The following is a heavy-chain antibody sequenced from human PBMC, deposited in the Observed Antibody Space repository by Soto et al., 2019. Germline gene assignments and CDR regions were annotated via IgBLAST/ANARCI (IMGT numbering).Heavy chain of an antibody. J-gene: IGHJ4*02. CDR2: IIPIFGTA. Sequence: GASVKVSCKASGGTFSSYAISWVRQAPGQGLEWMGGIIPIFGTANYAQKFQGRVTITADESTSTAYMELSSLRSEDTAVYYCAISGPLGNDSSGYYDFWAFDYWGQGTLVTVSS. CDR1: GGTFSSYA. V-gene: IGHV1-69*13. CDR3: AISGPLGNDSSGYYDFWAFDY. D-gene: IGHD3-22*01.